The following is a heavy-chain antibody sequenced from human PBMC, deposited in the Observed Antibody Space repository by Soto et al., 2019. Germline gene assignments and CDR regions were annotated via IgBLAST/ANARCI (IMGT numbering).Heavy chain of an antibody. Sequence: EVQLLESGGGSAQPGGSLRLSCAASGFTFRSYYMAWVRQAPGKGLEWISSIQNVGGTTYYADSVKGRFSISRDNSKYILILQMNSLRAEDTAVYYCAKLLYLGDPGFFVDSWGQGTLVTVSS. CDR2: IQNVGGTT. V-gene: IGHV3-23*03. J-gene: IGHJ4*02. D-gene: IGHD3-10*01. CDR3: AKLLYLGDPGFFVDS. CDR1: GFTFRSYY.